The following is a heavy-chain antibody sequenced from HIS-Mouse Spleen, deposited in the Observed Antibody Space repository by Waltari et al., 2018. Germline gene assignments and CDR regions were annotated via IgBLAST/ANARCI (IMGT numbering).Heavy chain of an antibody. CDR1: GYSISSGYY. D-gene: IGHD6-13*01. J-gene: IGHJ2*01. CDR3: AREIPYSSSWYDWYFDL. Sequence: QVQLQESGPGLVKPSETLSLTCTVSGYSISSGYYWGWIRQPPGKGLGWIGSIYHSGSTYYNPSLKSRVTISVDTSKNQFSLKLSSVTAADTAVYYCAREIPYSSSWYDWYFDLWGRGTLVTVSS. V-gene: IGHV4-38-2*02. CDR2: IYHSGST.